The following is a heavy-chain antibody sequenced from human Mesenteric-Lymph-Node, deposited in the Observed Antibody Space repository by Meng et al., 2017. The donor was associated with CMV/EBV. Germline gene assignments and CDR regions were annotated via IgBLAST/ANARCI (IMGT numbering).Heavy chain of an antibody. J-gene: IGHJ4*02. CDR3: AKDRELKYYYGSGPHYYFDY. D-gene: IGHD3-10*01. V-gene: IGHV3-20*04. CDR1: EFSFDDYG. Sequence: GESLKISCGASEFSFDDYGMNWVRQVPGKALEWVAGIDRNGGTTGYADSVKGRFTISRDNAKKALYLQMNNLRAEDTAVYYCAKDRELKYYYGSGPHYYFDYWGQGTLVTVSS. CDR2: IDRNGGTT.